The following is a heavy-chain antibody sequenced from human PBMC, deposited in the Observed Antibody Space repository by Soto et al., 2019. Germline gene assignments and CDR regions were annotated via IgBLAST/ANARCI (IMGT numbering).Heavy chain of an antibody. J-gene: IGHJ6*02. Sequence: GASVKVSCKASGGTFSTSAISWVRQAPGQGLEWMGGIMPIFRTPDYAQKFQGRVTVTADESTSTAYMELSGLRSDDTAVYYCARDKDRPQSGGNYYYFLDVWGQGTTVTVSS. V-gene: IGHV1-69*13. CDR1: GGTFSTSA. CDR3: ARDKDRPQSGGNYYYFLDV. CDR2: IMPIFRTP.